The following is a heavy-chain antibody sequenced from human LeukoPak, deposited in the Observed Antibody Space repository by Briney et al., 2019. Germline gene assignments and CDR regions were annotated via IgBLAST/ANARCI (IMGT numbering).Heavy chain of an antibody. V-gene: IGHV3-74*01. CDR3: ARARYNWNPFDY. D-gene: IGHD1-20*01. CDR1: GFTFSSDW. CDR2: INSDGSST. Sequence: GGSLRLSCAASGFTFSSDWMHWVRQAPGKGLVWVSRINSDGSSTSYADSVKGRFTISRDNAKNTLYLQMNSLRAEDTAVYYCARARYNWNPFDYWGQGTLVTVSS. J-gene: IGHJ4*02.